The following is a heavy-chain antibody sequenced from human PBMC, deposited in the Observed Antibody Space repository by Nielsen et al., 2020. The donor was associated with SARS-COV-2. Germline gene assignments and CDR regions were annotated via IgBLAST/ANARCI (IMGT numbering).Heavy chain of an antibody. CDR2: IYQSGNS. CDR3: ARLNRRILTPLALASLRFDY. V-gene: IGHV4-4*02. J-gene: IGHJ4*02. CDR1: GGSISSSNW. D-gene: IGHD3-3*02. Sequence: SETLSLTCAVSGGSISSSNWWSWVRQPPGKGLEWIGEIYQSGNSNYNPSLKSRVTISIDTSKNHFSLRLNSVAAADTAVYYCARLNRRILTPLALASLRFDYWGQGSLVTVSS.